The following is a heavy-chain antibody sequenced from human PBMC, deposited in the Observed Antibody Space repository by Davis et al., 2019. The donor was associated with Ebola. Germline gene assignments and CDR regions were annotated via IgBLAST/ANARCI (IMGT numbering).Heavy chain of an antibody. J-gene: IGHJ6*03. CDR1: GGSISSHY. Sequence: PSETLSLTCTVSGGSISSHYWSWIRQPPGKGLEWIGYIYYSGSTNYNPSLKSRVTISVDTSKNQFSLKLSSVTAADTAVYYCAREPIANGDHKKGLMDVWGKGTTVTVSS. V-gene: IGHV4-59*11. CDR2: IYYSGST. D-gene: IGHD4-17*01. CDR3: AREPIANGDHKKGLMDV.